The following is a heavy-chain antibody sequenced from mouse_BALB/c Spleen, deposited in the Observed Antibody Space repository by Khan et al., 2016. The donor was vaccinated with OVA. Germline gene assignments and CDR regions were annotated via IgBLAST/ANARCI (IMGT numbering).Heavy chain of an antibody. CDR3: AIRDDYDGKFDY. J-gene: IGHJ3*01. D-gene: IGHD2-4*01. V-gene: IGHV3-1*02. CDR2: IHYSGST. CDR1: GYSITSGYS. Sequence: VQLKQSGPDLVKPSQSLSLTCTVTGYSITSGYSWHWIRQFPGNKLEWMGYIHYSGSTNYNPSLKSRISITRDTSKNPFFLQLNSVTTEDTATYYCAIRDDYDGKFDYWGQGTLVTGSA.